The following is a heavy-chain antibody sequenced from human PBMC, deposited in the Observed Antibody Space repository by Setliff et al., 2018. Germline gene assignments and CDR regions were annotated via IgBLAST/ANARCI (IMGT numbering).Heavy chain of an antibody. CDR2: IKQDGSEK. J-gene: IGHJ6*03. CDR3: ARAADSYGPPRSYMDV. D-gene: IGHD5-18*01. Sequence: GGSLRLSCAGSGFSFSIFWMSWVRQAPGKGLEWVATIKQDGSEKFYVDSVKGRFTISRDNAKNSLYLQMDSLRVEDTAMYYCARAADSYGPPRSYMDVWGKGTTVTV. CDR1: GFSFSIFW. V-gene: IGHV3-7*01.